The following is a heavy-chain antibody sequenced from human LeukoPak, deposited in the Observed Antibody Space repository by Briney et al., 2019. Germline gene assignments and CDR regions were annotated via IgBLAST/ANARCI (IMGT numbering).Heavy chain of an antibody. D-gene: IGHD3-22*01. CDR1: GFTFSDYY. CDR3: AREFGTMIVVAHFDY. Sequence: GGSLRLSCAASGFTFSDYYMSWIRQAPGKGLEWVSYISSSGSTIYYADSVKGRFTISRDNAKNSLYLQMNSLRAEDTAVYYCAREFGTMIVVAHFDYWGQGTLVTVSS. CDR2: ISSSGSTI. J-gene: IGHJ4*02. V-gene: IGHV3-11*04.